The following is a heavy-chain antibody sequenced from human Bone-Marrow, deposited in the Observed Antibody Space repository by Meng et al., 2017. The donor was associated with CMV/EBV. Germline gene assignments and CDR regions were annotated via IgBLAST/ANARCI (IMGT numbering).Heavy chain of an antibody. J-gene: IGHJ5*02. CDR2: IYYSGST. CDR3: ASYTYYDFWSGYYFGQPANWFDP. D-gene: IGHD3-3*01. CDR1: GGSISSSRYY. V-gene: IGHV4-39*07. Sequence: SETLSLTCTVPGGSISSSRYYWGWIRQPPGKGLEWIGSIYYSGSTYYNPSLKSRVTISVDTSKNQFSLKLSSVTAADTAVYYCASYTYYDFWSGYYFGQPANWFDPWGQGTLVTVSS.